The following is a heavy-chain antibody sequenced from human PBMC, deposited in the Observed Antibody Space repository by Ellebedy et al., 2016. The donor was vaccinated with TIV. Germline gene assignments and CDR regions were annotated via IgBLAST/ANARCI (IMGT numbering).Heavy chain of an antibody. V-gene: IGHV3-7*01. CDR3: AGRASYGDYAVQVNPWFDP. Sequence: PGGSLRLSCAASGFNFRSYWMTWVRQAPGKGLEWVAKIRQEGDEIYYVESVKGRFTISRDNAKNSLFLQMHSLRVEDTAVYYCAGRASYGDYAVQVNPWFDPWGQGTLVTVSS. J-gene: IGHJ5*02. D-gene: IGHD4-17*01. CDR1: GFNFRSYW. CDR2: IRQEGDEI.